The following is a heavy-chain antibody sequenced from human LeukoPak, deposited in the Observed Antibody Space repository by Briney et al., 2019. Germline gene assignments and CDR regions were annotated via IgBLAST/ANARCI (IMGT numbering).Heavy chain of an antibody. CDR2: GDPEDGKT. V-gene: IGHV1-69-2*01. CDR3: ATVDGDTPHVRPFDP. D-gene: IGHD5-18*01. Sequence: ASVKVSCKASGYTFTDYYMQWVQQAPGKGLEWMGRGDPEDGKTIYAERFQGRLTITADTSTDTVYMELSSLRSEDTAVYYCATVDGDTPHVRPFDPWGQGTLVTVSS. J-gene: IGHJ5*02. CDR1: GYTFTDYY.